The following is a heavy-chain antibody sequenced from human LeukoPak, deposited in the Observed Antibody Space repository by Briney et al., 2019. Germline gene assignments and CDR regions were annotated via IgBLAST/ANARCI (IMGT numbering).Heavy chain of an antibody. V-gene: IGHV1-24*01. D-gene: IGHD2-15*01. CDR2: FDPEDGET. Sequence: ASVKVSCKVSGYTLTELSMHWVRQAPGKGLEWMGGFDPEDGETIYAQKFQGRVTMTEDTSTDTAYMELSSLRSEDTAVYYCATHIVVVVAATHAFDIWGQGTMVTVSS. CDR1: GYTLTELS. J-gene: IGHJ3*02. CDR3: ATHIVVVVAATHAFDI.